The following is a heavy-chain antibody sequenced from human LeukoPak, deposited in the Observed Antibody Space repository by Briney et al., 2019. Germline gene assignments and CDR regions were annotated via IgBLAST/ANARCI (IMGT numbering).Heavy chain of an antibody. CDR1: GFTFSRYW. D-gene: IGHD5-12*01. V-gene: IGHV3-7*04. Sequence: PGGSLRLSCTASGFTFSRYWMTWVRQAPGKGPEWVANIKEDGSAKYYVDSMKGRFTISRDNAKNSLYLQINSLRAEDTAVYYCAGDSPGYGGYSYWGQGTLVTVSS. CDR2: IKEDGSAK. CDR3: AGDSPGYGGYSY. J-gene: IGHJ4*02.